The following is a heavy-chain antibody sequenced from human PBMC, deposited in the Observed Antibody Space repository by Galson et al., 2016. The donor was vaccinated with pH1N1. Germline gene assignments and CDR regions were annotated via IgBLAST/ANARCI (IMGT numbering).Heavy chain of an antibody. CDR3: VRGNYYYDSGPLDY. Sequence: SVKVSCKASGGPFMSYAISWVRQAPGQGLEWMGGIIPVFGSPNYAQKFQGRVTITADDSTRTAYMELSSLRSEDTAVYYCVRGNYYYDSGPLDYWGQGTLVTVSS. CDR2: IIPVFGSP. V-gene: IGHV1-69*13. CDR1: GGPFMSYA. D-gene: IGHD3-10*01. J-gene: IGHJ4*02.